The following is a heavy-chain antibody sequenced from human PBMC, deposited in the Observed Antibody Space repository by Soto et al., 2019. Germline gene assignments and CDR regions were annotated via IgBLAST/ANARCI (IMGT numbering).Heavy chain of an antibody. D-gene: IGHD3-9*01. CDR1: EVPLSSYP. J-gene: IGHJ4*02. CDR2: ISSNGGST. V-gene: IGHV3-64D*08. CDR3: VKSNYDILTGPDY. Sequence: GGSLRLSCPASEVPLSSYPMNLVRQAPGKGLEYVSAISSNGGSTYYADSVKGRFTISRDNSKNTLYLQMSSLRAEDTAVYYCVKSNYDILTGPDYWGQGNLVTVSS.